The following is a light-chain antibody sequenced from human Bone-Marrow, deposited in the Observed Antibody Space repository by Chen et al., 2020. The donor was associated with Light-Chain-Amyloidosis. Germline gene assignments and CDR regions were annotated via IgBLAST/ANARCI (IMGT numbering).Light chain of an antibody. CDR2: EDD. J-gene: IGLJ3*02. V-gene: IGLV6-57*01. Sequence: NFMLTQPPSASESPGRTAIISCPGSSGSIATNYVQWYQQHPGSSPTTVIYEDDQRPSGVPDRFSGSIDRSSNSASLTISGLKAEDEADYYCQSYQGSSQGVFGGGTKLTVL. CDR3: QSYQGSSQGV. CDR1: SGSIATNY.